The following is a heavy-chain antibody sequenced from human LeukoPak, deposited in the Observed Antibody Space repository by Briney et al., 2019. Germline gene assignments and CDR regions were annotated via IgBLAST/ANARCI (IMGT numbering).Heavy chain of an antibody. CDR2: ISDSGDIT. CDR1: RFIFSGYT. Sequence: GGSLRLSCAASRFIFSGYTMNWVRQASGKGLEWVSVISDSGDITYYADSVKGRFTISRDNSKNTLFLQMNSLRAEDTAVYYCAKDARRTSGWYFFDYWGQGTLVTVSS. J-gene: IGHJ4*02. D-gene: IGHD6-19*01. V-gene: IGHV3-23*01. CDR3: AKDARRTSGWYFFDY.